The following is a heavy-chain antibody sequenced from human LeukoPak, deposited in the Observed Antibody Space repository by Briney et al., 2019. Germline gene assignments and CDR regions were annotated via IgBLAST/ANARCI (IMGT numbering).Heavy chain of an antibody. V-gene: IGHV4-4*07. Sequence: SETLSLTCTVSGGSISNYYWSWIRQPAGKGLEWIGRIYTIGSTNYNPSLKSRVAISVDKSMHQFSLKLSSVTAADTAVYYCASSGLMRESFDYWGQGTLVTVSS. CDR2: IYTIGST. D-gene: IGHD3-10*01. CDR3: ASSGLMRESFDY. J-gene: IGHJ4*02. CDR1: GGSISNYY.